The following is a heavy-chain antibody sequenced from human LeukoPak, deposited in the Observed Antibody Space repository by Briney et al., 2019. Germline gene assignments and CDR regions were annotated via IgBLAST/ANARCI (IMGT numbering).Heavy chain of an antibody. CDR1: GYTFSHYW. CDR3: AKLIVVAA. Sequence: GGSLRLSCAASGYTFSHYWMSWVRQAPGKGLEWVANIKHDGSEKHYVDSVKGRFTISRDNAKNSLYLQMNSLRAEDTAVYYCAKLIVVAAGGQGTLVTVSS. CDR2: IKHDGSEK. J-gene: IGHJ4*02. D-gene: IGHD2-21*01. V-gene: IGHV3-7*03.